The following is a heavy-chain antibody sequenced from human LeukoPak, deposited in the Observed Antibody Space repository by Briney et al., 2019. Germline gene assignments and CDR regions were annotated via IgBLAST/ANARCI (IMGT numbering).Heavy chain of an antibody. V-gene: IGHV3-30*18. Sequence: PGGSLRLSCAASGFTFSSYGMHWVRQAPGKGLEWVAVISYDGSNKYYADSVKGRFTISRDNSKNTLYLQMNSLRAEDTAVYYCAKGGYYDSSGSFYFDYWGQGTLVTVSS. CDR1: GFTFSSYG. J-gene: IGHJ4*02. D-gene: IGHD3-22*01. CDR3: AKGGYYDSSGSFYFDY. CDR2: ISYDGSNK.